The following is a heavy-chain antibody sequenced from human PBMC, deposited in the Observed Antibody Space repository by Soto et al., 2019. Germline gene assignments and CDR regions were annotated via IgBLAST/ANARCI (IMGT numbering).Heavy chain of an antibody. V-gene: IGHV4-61*01. CDR3: ARADGYYYKDAFDI. CDR2: IYYSGST. CDR1: GGSVSSGSYY. J-gene: IGHJ3*02. Sequence: PSDTLSLTCTVSGGSVSSGSYYWSWIRQPPGKGLELIGYIYYSGSTNYNPSLKSRVTISVDTSKNQFSLKLSSVTAADTAVYYCARADGYYYKDAFDIWGQGTTVTVSS. D-gene: IGHD3-22*01.